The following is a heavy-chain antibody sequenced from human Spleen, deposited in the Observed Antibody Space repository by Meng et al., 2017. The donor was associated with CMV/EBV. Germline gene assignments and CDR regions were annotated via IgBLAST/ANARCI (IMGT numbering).Heavy chain of an antibody. CDR3: TRRPLGSTNPFDS. CDR2: INPHGDVR. J-gene: IGHJ4*02. Sequence: CTASGFTFTGYYFHWIRQPPEQGLGWVGWINPHGDVRKYGQPFQGRVTMTRDTSTSSAYLELASLRSDDTAVYFCTRRPLGSTNPFDSWGQGTLVTVSS. CDR1: GFTFTGYY. D-gene: IGHD1-26*01. V-gene: IGHV1-2*02.